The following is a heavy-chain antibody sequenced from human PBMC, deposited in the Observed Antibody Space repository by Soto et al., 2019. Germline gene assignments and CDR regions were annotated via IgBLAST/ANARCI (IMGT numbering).Heavy chain of an antibody. CDR2: INPNSGGT. Sequence: ASVQVSCTASGYTFTGYYIHWVRQAPGQGLEWMGWINPNSGGTNHAQKFQGWVTMTRDTSISTAYMELSRLRSDDTAVYYCARDLSSNWNDYYYYGMDVWGQGTTVTSP. CDR3: ARDLSSNWNDYYYYGMDV. CDR1: GYTFTGYY. D-gene: IGHD1-1*01. V-gene: IGHV1-2*04. J-gene: IGHJ6*02.